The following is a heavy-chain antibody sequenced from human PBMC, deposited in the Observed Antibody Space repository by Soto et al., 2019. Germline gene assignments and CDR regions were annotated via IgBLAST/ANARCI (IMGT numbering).Heavy chain of an antibody. D-gene: IGHD4-17*01. J-gene: IGHJ4*02. V-gene: IGHV3-21*01. CDR3: AREGSLYADSFSNCVDY. Sequence: EVQLVESGGGLVKPGGSLRLSCAASGFTFSSYSMNWVRQAPGKGLEWVSSISTTSSYIYYADSVKGRFTISRDNAKNSLYLQMNSLRAEDTAVYYCAREGSLYADSFSNCVDYWGQGTLVTVSS. CDR1: GFTFSSYS. CDR2: ISTTSSYI.